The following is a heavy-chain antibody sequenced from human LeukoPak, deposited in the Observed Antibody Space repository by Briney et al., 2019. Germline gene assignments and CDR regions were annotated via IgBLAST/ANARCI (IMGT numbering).Heavy chain of an antibody. CDR3: ARDGRWDCSSTSCLDYYYYGMDG. V-gene: IGHV1-2*02. CDR2: INPNSGGT. CDR1: GYTFTCYY. Sequence: ASVRVSCKASGYTFTCYYMHWVRQAPGQGREWMGGINPNSGGTNYAKKFQGRVTMTRDTSISTAYMELSRLRSDDTAVYYCARDGRWDCSSTSCLDYYYYGMDGGGQGPTVTVS. J-gene: IGHJ6*02. D-gene: IGHD2-2*01.